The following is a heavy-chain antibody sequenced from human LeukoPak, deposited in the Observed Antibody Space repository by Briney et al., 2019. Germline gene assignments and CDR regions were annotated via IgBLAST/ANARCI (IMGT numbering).Heavy chain of an antibody. CDR2: IKQDGSEK. Sequence: GGSLRLSCAASGFTFSSYWMSWVRQAPGKGLEWVANIKQDGSEKYYVDSVKGRFTISRDNAKNSLYLQMNSLRAEDTAVYYCARLNSIANLHFPPHFDYWGQGTLATVSS. J-gene: IGHJ4*02. CDR3: ARLNSIANLHFPPHFDY. D-gene: IGHD6-6*01. CDR1: GFTFSSYW. V-gene: IGHV3-7*01.